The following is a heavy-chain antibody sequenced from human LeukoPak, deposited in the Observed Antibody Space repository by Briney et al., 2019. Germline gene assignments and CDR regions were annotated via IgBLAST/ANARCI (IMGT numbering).Heavy chain of an antibody. CDR2: INDNGRA. D-gene: IGHD1-7*01. V-gene: IGHV4-34*01. CDR1: SGSFSNYY. J-gene: IGHJ6*03. Sequence: PSETMSLTCAVYSGSFSNYYWNWIRHPPGNGLEWLGEINDNGRANYNPSLMARVTVSVDTSKNQFSLRLTSVTATDTAVYYCARRWNYGRNYYIDVWGKGATVSVSS. CDR3: ARRWNYGRNYYIDV.